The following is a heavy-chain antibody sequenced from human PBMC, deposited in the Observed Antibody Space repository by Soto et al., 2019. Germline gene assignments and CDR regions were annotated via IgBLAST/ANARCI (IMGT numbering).Heavy chain of an antibody. D-gene: IGHD3-10*01. Sequence: GGSLRLSCAASGFTFSSYAMSWVRQAPGKGLEWVSAISGSGGSTYYADSVKGRFTISRDNSKNTLYLQMNSLRAEDTAVSYCAKDLNYGSGTLREGYGMDVWGQGTTVTVSS. J-gene: IGHJ6*02. CDR1: GFTFSSYA. CDR2: ISGSGGST. CDR3: AKDLNYGSGTLREGYGMDV. V-gene: IGHV3-23*01.